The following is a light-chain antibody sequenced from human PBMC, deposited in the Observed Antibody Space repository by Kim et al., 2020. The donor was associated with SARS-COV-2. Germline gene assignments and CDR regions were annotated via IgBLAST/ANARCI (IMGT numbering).Light chain of an antibody. V-gene: IGKV1-5*01. CDR2: DAS. CDR1: QSISNW. J-gene: IGKJ1*01. CDR3: QQYKAYPRT. Sequence: DIQMTQSPSTLSVAVGDRITITCRASQSISNWLAWYQQKPGTAPNLLIYDASSLESEVPSRFSGSGSGTEFTLTISSLQPDDFATYYCQQYKAYPRTFGQGTKVDIK.